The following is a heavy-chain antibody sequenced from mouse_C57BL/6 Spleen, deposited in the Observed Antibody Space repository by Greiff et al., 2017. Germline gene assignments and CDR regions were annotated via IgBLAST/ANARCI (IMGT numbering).Heavy chain of an antibody. CDR2: ISDGGSYT. CDR3: ARERSYSFDY. CDR1: GFTFSSYA. D-gene: IGHD1-1*01. Sequence: EVKLVESGGGLVKPGGSLKLSCAASGFTFSSYAMSWVRQTPEKRLEWVATISDGGSYTYYPDNVKGRFTISRDNAKNNLYLQMSHLKSEDTAMYYCARERSYSFDYWGQGTTLTVSS. J-gene: IGHJ2*01. V-gene: IGHV5-4*01.